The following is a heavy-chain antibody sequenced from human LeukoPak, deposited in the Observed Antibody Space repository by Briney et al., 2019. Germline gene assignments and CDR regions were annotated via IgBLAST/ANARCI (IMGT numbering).Heavy chain of an antibody. V-gene: IGHV4-39*01. J-gene: IGHJ4*02. Sequence: SETLSLTCTVSGGSISSSSYYWGWIRQPPGKGLEWIGSIYYSGSTYYNPSLKSRVTISVDTSKNQFSLKLSSVTAADTAVYYCAGTGRKNDFWSGYYKTPQYYFDYWGQGTLVTASS. CDR2: IYYSGST. CDR1: GGSISSSSYY. CDR3: AGTGRKNDFWSGYYKTPQYYFDY. D-gene: IGHD3-3*01.